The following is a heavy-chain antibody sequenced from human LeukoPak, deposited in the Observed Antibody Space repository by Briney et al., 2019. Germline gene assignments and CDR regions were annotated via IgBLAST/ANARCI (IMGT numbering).Heavy chain of an antibody. J-gene: IGHJ4*02. Sequence: ASVKVSCKASGGTFSSYAISWVRQAPGQGLEWMGWMNPNSGNTGYAQKFQGRVTMTRNTSISTAYMELSSLRSEDTAVYYCARWVVAAGFDYWGQGTLVTVSS. CDR1: GGTFSSYA. D-gene: IGHD2-15*01. CDR3: ARWVVAAGFDY. CDR2: MNPNSGNT. V-gene: IGHV1-8*02.